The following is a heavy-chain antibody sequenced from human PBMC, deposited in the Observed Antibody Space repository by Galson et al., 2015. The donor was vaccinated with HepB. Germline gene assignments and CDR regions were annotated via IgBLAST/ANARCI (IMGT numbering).Heavy chain of an antibody. Sequence: VKVSCKASGYTFPSYYMHWVRQAPGQGLEWMGIINPSGGSTSYAQKFQGRVTMTRDTSTSTVYMELSSLRSEDTAVYYCARDPGQFYYDSSGYFDYWGQGTLVTVSS. D-gene: IGHD3-22*01. V-gene: IGHV1-46*01. J-gene: IGHJ4*02. CDR2: INPSGGST. CDR3: ARDPGQFYYDSSGYFDY. CDR1: GYTFPSYY.